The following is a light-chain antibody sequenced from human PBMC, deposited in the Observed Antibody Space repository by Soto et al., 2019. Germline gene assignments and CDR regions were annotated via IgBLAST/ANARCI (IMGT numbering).Light chain of an antibody. CDR2: DVS. V-gene: IGLV2-14*03. J-gene: IGLJ1*01. CDR3: SSYSSSGTLYV. CDR1: SSDVGDYNY. Sequence: QSALTQPASVSGSPGQSITISCTGSSSDVGDYNYVAWYQQHPDKAPKLMIFDVSSRPSGVSNRFSGSKSGSTASLTISGLQADDEADYFCSSYSSSGTLYVFGPGTKVTVL.